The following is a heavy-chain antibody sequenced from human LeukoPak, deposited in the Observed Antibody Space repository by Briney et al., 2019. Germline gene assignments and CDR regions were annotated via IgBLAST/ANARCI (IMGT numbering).Heavy chain of an antibody. D-gene: IGHD1-1*01. Sequence: PSETLSLTCTVSGGSISSYYWSWIRQPPGKGLEWIGYIYYSGSTNYNPSLKSRVTISVDTSENQLSLKLSSVTAADTAVYYCARESGLERHVPHFDYWGQGTLVTVSS. CDR1: GGSISSYY. CDR3: ARESGLERHVPHFDY. CDR2: IYYSGST. V-gene: IGHV4-59*01. J-gene: IGHJ4*02.